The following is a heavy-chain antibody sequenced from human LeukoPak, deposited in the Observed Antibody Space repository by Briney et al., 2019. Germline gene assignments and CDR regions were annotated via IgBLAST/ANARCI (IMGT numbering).Heavy chain of an antibody. J-gene: IGHJ4*02. D-gene: IGHD6-13*01. V-gene: IGHV3-23*01. CDR1: GFTFSSYA. Sequence: GGSLRLSCAASGFTFSSYAMSWVRQAPGKGLEWVSAISGSGGSTYYADSVKGRFTISRDNSKNTLYLQMSSLRAEDTSVYYCASEIAAAGVFDYWGQGTLVTVSS. CDR2: ISGSGGST. CDR3: ASEIAAAGVFDY.